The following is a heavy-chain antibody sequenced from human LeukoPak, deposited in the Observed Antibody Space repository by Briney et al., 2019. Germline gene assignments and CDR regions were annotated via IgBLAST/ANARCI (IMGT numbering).Heavy chain of an antibody. CDR3: ARDLGDSSSWWGYYYYYGMDV. CDR2: IIPIFGTA. J-gene: IGHJ6*02. D-gene: IGHD6-13*01. Sequence: ASVKVSCKASGYTFTSYDINWVRQATGQGLEWMGGIIPIFGTANYAQKFQSRVTITADESTSTAYMELSSLRSEDTAVYYCARDLGDSSSWWGYYYYYGMDVWGQGTTVTVSS. CDR1: GYTFTSYD. V-gene: IGHV1-69*13.